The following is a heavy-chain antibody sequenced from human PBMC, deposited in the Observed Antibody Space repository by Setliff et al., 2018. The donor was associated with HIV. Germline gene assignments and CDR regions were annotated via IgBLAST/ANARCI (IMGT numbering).Heavy chain of an antibody. J-gene: IGHJ4*02. CDR3: ASPTAIPH. Sequence: ASVKVSCKASGYTFTNYAMHWVRQAPGQRLEWMGWINAGNDNTKYSHKFQGRVTITRDTSASTAYMELSSLRPEDTAVYYCASPTAIPHWGQGTLVTVS. V-gene: IGHV1-3*01. CDR1: GYTFTNYA. D-gene: IGHD2-21*02. CDR2: INAGNDNT.